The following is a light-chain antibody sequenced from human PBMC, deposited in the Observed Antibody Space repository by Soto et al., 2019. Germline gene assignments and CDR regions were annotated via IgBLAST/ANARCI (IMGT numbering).Light chain of an antibody. Sequence: IVMTQSPDSLAVSLGERATINCKSSQSLFYSYNNYNYLAWYQQKPGQPPKVLIYWASTRASGVPDRFSGSGSGTELTLTISSLQAEDVAVYYCQEYLNSLPAFGQGTKVDIK. CDR1: QSLFYSYNNYNY. V-gene: IGKV4-1*01. CDR2: WAS. CDR3: QEYLNSLPA. J-gene: IGKJ1*01.